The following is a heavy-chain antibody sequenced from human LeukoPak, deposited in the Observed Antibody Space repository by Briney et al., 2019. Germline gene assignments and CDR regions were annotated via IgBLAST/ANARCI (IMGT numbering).Heavy chain of an antibody. CDR1: GFTFSRYG. Sequence: GGSLRLSCAASGFTFSRYGMHWVRQAPGKGLEWVSVIYSAGSTYYADSVKGRFTISRDNSKNTLYLQMNSLRAEDTAVYYCATGPGTYLNYGMDVWGQGTTVTVSS. CDR2: IYSAGST. V-gene: IGHV3-NL1*01. D-gene: IGHD1-26*01. CDR3: ATGPGTYLNYGMDV. J-gene: IGHJ6*02.